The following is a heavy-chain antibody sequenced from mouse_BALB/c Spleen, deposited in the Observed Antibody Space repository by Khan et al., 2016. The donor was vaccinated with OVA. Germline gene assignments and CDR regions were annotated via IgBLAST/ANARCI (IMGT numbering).Heavy chain of an antibody. D-gene: IGHD1-2*01. Sequence: QVQLKQSGAELARPGASVKLSCKASGFTFTDFYINWVKQRTGQGLEWIGEISPGSGDTFYNERFKDKATLTADQSSNTAYMQLSSLTSEASAVYFCARRNYFGYTFAYWGQGTLVTVSA. J-gene: IGHJ3*01. CDR3: ARRNYFGYTFAY. V-gene: IGHV1-77*01. CDR1: GFTFTDFY. CDR2: ISPGSGDT.